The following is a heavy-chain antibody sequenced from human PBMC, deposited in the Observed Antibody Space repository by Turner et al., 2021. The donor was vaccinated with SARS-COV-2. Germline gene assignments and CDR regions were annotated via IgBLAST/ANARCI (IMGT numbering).Heavy chain of an antibody. CDR2: ISSSSSYI. Sequence: EVQLVESGGGLVKPGGSPRLSCAASGFTFSSYSMNWGRQAPGKGLEWVSVISSSSSYIYYADSVKGRFTISRDNAKNSLYLQMNSLRAEDTAVYYCARELAGRFGGATEIDYWGQGTLVTVSS. CDR1: GFTFSSYS. D-gene: IGHD1-26*01. J-gene: IGHJ4*02. V-gene: IGHV3-21*01. CDR3: ARELAGRFGGATEIDY.